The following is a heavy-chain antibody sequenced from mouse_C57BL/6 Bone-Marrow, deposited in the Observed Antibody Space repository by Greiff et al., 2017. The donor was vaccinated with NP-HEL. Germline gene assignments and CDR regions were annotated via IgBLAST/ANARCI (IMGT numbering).Heavy chain of an antibody. CDR1: GYTFTSYT. Sequence: VQLQQSGAELARPGASVKMSCKASGYTFTSYTMHWVKRRPGQGLEWIGYIHPSSGYTKYNQKFKDKATLTADKSSSTAYMQLSSLTSEDSAVYCWARPGLSYWGQGTLVTVSA. CDR3: ARPGLSY. V-gene: IGHV1-4*01. CDR2: IHPSSGYT. D-gene: IGHD3-1*01. J-gene: IGHJ3*01.